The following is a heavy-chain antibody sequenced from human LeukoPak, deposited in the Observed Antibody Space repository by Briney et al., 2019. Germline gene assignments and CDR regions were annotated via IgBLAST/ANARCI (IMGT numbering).Heavy chain of an antibody. CDR3: ARDYKYAFDN. D-gene: IGHD5-24*01. CDR1: GFPFSDYS. J-gene: IGHJ4*02. Sequence: PGGSLRLSCAASGFPFSDYSMTWVRQAPGKGLEWISYVGIDCGNTYYADSVKGRFTISADKAKNSLVLQMNSLRVEDTAVYYCARDYKYAFDNWGQGTLVTVSS. CDR2: VGIDCGNT. V-gene: IGHV3-48*01.